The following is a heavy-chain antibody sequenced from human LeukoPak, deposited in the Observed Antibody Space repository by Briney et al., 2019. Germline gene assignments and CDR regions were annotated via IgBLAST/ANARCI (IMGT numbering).Heavy chain of an antibody. CDR1: GFTFSSYA. J-gene: IGHJ4*02. CDR2: ISYDGSNK. V-gene: IGHV3-30*04. Sequence: GRSLRLSCAASGFTFSSYAMHWVRQAPGKGLEWVAVISYDGSNKYYADSVKGRFTISRDNSKNTLYLQMNSLKTEDTAVYYCTTDEGDYWGQGTLVTVSS. CDR3: TTDEGDY.